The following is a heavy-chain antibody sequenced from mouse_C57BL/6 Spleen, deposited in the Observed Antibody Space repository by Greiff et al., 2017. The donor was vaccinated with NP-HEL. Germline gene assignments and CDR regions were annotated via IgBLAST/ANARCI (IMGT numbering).Heavy chain of an antibody. V-gene: IGHV1-69*01. D-gene: IGHD2-1*01. J-gene: IGHJ3*01. CDR2: IDPSDSYT. Sequence: QVQLQQSGAELVMPGASVKLSCKASGYTFTSYWMHWVKQRPGQGLEWIGEIDPSDSYTNYNQKFKGKSTLTVDKSSSTAYMQLSSLTSEDSAVYYCARREDGNYLFAYWGQGTLVTVSA. CDR3: ARREDGNYLFAY. CDR1: GYTFTSYW.